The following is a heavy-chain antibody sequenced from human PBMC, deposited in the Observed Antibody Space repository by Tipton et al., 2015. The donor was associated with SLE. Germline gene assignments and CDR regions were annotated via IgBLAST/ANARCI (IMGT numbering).Heavy chain of an antibody. V-gene: IGHV3-23*01. CDR1: GFNFGDYA. J-gene: IGHJ4*02. Sequence: SLRLSCTSSGFNFGDYAMSWVRQAPGKGLEWVSGTTGSGDRAYYADSVKGRFTISRDNSRNTLHLQMNSLRAEDTALYYCAKGRPVLLDPLDHWGQGVLVAVSS. CDR2: TTGSGDRA. D-gene: IGHD3-10*01. CDR3: AKGRPVLLDPLDH.